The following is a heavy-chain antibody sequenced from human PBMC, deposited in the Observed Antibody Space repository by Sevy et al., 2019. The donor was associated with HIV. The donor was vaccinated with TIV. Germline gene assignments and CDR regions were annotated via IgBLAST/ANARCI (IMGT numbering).Heavy chain of an antibody. CDR1: GFTFSDYY. D-gene: IGHD3-10*01. CDR2: ISSSGSTI. CDR3: ARDGASVVRGVIITVYAFDI. V-gene: IGHV3-11*04. Sequence: GGSLRLSCAASGFTFSDYYMSWIRQAPGQGLEWVSYISSSGSTIYYADSVKGRFTISRDNAKNSLYLQMNSLRAEDTAVYYCARDGASVVRGVIITVYAFDIWGQGTMVTVSS. J-gene: IGHJ3*02.